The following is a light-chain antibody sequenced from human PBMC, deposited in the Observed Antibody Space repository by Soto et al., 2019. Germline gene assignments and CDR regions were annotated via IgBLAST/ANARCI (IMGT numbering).Light chain of an antibody. CDR1: QSVSDNY. CDR3: RQYGFSLRT. Sequence: EIVLTQSPGTLSLSPGERATLSCRASQSVSDNYLAWYQRKPGQAPRLLIYGASSRASGIPDRFSGSGSGTDFTLTISRLEPEDFAVYYCRQYGFSLRTFGQWSKVEV. CDR2: GAS. V-gene: IGKV3-20*01. J-gene: IGKJ1*01.